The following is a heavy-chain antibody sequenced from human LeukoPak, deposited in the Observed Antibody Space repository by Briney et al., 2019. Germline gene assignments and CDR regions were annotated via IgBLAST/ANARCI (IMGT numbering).Heavy chain of an antibody. CDR2: ISYDGTYK. D-gene: IGHD2-2*01. J-gene: IGHJ4*02. V-gene: IGHV3-30-3*01. CDR1: GFTFSNYA. CDR3: AKDPPDIVVVPAAKGGDY. Sequence: GRSLRLSCAASGFTFSNYAMHWVRQAPGKGLEWVAVISYDGTYKYYADSVKGRFTISRDNSKNTLYLQMNSLRAEDTAVYYCAKDPPDIVVVPAAKGGDYWGQGTLVTVSS.